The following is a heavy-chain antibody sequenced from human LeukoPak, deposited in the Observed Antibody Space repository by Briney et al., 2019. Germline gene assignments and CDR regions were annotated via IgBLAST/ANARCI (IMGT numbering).Heavy chain of an antibody. Sequence: ASVKVSCKASGYTFTSYDINWVRQATGQGLEWMGWISAYNGNTNYAQKLQGRVTMTTDTSTSTAYMELRSLRSDDTAVYYCARDLGSSATSTNWFDPWGQGTLVTVSS. D-gene: IGHD6-6*01. CDR1: GYTFTSYD. CDR2: ISAYNGNT. J-gene: IGHJ5*02. CDR3: ARDLGSSATSTNWFDP. V-gene: IGHV1-18*01.